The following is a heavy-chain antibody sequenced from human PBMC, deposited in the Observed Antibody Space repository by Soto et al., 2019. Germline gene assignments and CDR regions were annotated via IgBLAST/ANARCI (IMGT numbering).Heavy chain of an antibody. CDR2: FDPEDGET. Sequence: ASVKVSCKVSGYTLTELSMHWVRQAPGKGLEWMGGFDPEDGETIYAQKFQGRVTMTEDTSTDTAYMELSSLRSEDTAVYYCATDLGITIFGVVISTRGPDAFDIWGEGTMVSVSS. J-gene: IGHJ3*02. D-gene: IGHD3-3*01. V-gene: IGHV1-24*01. CDR1: GYTLTELS. CDR3: ATDLGITIFGVVISTRGPDAFDI.